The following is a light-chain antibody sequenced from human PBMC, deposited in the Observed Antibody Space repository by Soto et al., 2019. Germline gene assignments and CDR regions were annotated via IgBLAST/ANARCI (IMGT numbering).Light chain of an antibody. V-gene: IGKV3-20*01. J-gene: IGKJ1*01. CDR3: QQYGSSPPET. CDR1: QSVSSSY. Sequence: EIGLTQSACALSLSPGERATLSCRAIQSVSSSYLAWYQHKPGQAPRLLIYGASSRATGIPDRFSGSGSGTDFTLTISRLEPEDFAVYYCQQYGSSPPETFGQGTKVDIK. CDR2: GAS.